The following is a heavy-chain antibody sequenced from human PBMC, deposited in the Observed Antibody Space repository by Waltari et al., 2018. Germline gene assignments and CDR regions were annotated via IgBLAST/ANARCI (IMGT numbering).Heavy chain of an antibody. D-gene: IGHD6-13*01. CDR3: ASCRVQPQQLVRRYDAFDI. Sequence: EVQLVQSGAEVKKPGESLKISCKGSGYSFTSYWIGWVRQMPGKGLEWMGISYPGDSDTRYSPSFQGQVTISADKSISTAYLQWSSLKASDTAMYYCASCRVQPQQLVRRYDAFDIWGQGTMVTVSS. CDR2: SYPGDSDT. V-gene: IGHV5-51*01. CDR1: GYSFTSYW. J-gene: IGHJ3*02.